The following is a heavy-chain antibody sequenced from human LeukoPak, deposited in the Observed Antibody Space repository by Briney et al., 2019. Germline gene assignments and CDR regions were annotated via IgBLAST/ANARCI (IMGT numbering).Heavy chain of an antibody. D-gene: IGHD5-24*01. J-gene: IGHJ4*02. CDR1: GGSISSSSYY. Sequence: SETLPLTCTVSGGSISSSSYYWGWIRQPPGKGLEWIGSIYYSGSTYYNPSLKSRVTISVDTSKNQFSLKLSSVTAADTAVYYCARHRGRDGYFQDFDYWGQGTLVTVSS. V-gene: IGHV4-39*01. CDR3: ARHRGRDGYFQDFDY. CDR2: IYYSGST.